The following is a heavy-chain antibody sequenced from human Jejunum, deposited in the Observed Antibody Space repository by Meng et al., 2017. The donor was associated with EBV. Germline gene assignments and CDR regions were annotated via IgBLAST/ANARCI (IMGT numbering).Heavy chain of an antibody. Sequence: QVQLVQSGAELKKPXXSVKVXCKASGYPFTNNPIHWMRQAPGQRLEWMGIINPSGGTTTYTKRFQDRITMTRDTSTSTVYMDLSSLRPEDTAVYYCARDPCNGGACYNWFDPWGQGTLVTVSS. V-gene: IGHV1-46*01. J-gene: IGHJ5*02. CDR1: GYPFTNNP. CDR3: ARDPCNGGACYNWFDP. CDR2: INPSGGTT. D-gene: IGHD2-21*02.